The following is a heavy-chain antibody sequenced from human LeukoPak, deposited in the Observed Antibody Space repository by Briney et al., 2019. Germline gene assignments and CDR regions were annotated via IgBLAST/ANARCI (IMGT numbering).Heavy chain of an antibody. CDR2: IYYSGST. CDR3: AALLLWFGELPY. J-gene: IGHJ4*02. Sequence: SETLSLTCTVSGGSICSGGYYWSRIRQHPGKGLEWIGYIYYSGSTYYNPSLKSRVTISVDTSKNQFSLKLSSVTAADTAVYYCAALLLWFGELPYWGQGTLVTVSS. D-gene: IGHD3-10*01. CDR1: GGSICSGGYY. V-gene: IGHV4-31*03.